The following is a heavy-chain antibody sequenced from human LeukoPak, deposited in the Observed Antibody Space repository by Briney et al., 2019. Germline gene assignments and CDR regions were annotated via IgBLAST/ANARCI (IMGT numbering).Heavy chain of an antibody. CDR2: LFDSGST. CDR3: ARHKSMEGCSGTSCYYGWCDP. D-gene: IGHD2-2*01. J-gene: IGHJ5*02. CDR1: GGSISSSNYY. V-gene: IGHV4-39*01. Sequence: NPSETLSLTCTVSGGSISSSNYYWSWIRPPPGKGLECVGSLFDSGSTYSNPSLKSRVTISVYTSKNQFYLKMNSVTAADTAVYYCARHKSMEGCSGTSCYYGWCDPWGQGTLVTVSS.